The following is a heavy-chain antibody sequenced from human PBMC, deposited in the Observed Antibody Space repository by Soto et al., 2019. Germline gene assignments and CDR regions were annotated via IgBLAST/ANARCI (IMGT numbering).Heavy chain of an antibody. CDR2: ISWNSGSI. CDR1: GDTVVDYA. D-gene: IGHD2-2*01. J-gene: IGHJ4*02. CDR3: ARIQEIVVVPAAFFDY. V-gene: IGHV3-9*01. Sequence: GGSMKLSSASCGDTVVDYAMHLARHNKGKGLEWVSGISWNSGSIGYADSVKGRFTISRDNAKNSLYLQMNSLRAEDTALYFCARIQEIVVVPAAFFDYCGQGILVTVSS.